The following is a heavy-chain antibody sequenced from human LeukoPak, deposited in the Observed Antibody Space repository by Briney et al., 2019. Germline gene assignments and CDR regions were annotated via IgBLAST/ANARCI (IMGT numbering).Heavy chain of an antibody. CDR3: ARSDGSYYEWDY. V-gene: IGHV4-59*01. J-gene: IGHJ4*02. CDR2: IYYSGST. D-gene: IGHD1-26*01. Sequence: SGTLSLTCTVSGGSISSYYWSWIRQPPGKGLEWIGYIYYSGSTNYNPSLKSRVTISVDTSKNQFSLKLSSVTAADTAVYYCARSDGSYYEWDYWGQGTLVTVSS. CDR1: GGSISSYY.